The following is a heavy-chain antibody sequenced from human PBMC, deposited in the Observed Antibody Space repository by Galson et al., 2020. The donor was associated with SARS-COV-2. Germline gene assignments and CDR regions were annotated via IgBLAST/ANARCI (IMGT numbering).Heavy chain of an antibody. CDR3: VKSGGYYEAFFDY. CDR1: GFSFSRFA. Sequence: GGSLRLSCAASGFSFSRFAMHWVRQAPGQGLEWLAVISYDGGHQYYADSVKGRFTISRDNSKNTLYLQMNGLRTEDTAVYYCVKSGGYYEAFFDYWGQGTLVTVSS. V-gene: IGHV3-30-3*02. CDR2: ISYDGGHQ. D-gene: IGHD3-22*01. J-gene: IGHJ4*02.